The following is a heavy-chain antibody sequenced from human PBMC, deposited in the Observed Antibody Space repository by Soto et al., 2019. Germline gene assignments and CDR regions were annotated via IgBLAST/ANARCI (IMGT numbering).Heavy chain of an antibody. V-gene: IGHV4-39*01. D-gene: IGHD3-22*01. CDR2: IFYAGGT. J-gene: IGHJ5*02. Sequence: QLLLQESGPGLVKPSETLSLTCSVSGGPIRDSTYYWAWIRQPPGKSLEWIGTIFYAGGTFYTPSLKSRVTLAVDTSKNQFSLKLRSVTAADTAFYYCARQTSGYYYGWFDPWGQGTLVTVSS. CDR1: GGPIRDSTYY. CDR3: ARQTSGYYYGWFDP.